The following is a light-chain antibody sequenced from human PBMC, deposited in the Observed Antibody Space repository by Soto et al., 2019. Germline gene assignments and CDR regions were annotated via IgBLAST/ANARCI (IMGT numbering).Light chain of an antibody. CDR2: VAS. Sequence: EIVLTQSPGTLSLSPGERATLSCRASQSVSSSYLAWYQQKPGQAPRLLIYVASSRATGIPDRFSGSGSGTDFNLTISRLEPDDFAVYYCQQYGSLPRTFGQGTKLEIK. J-gene: IGKJ2*01. CDR1: QSVSSSY. CDR3: QQYGSLPRT. V-gene: IGKV3-20*01.